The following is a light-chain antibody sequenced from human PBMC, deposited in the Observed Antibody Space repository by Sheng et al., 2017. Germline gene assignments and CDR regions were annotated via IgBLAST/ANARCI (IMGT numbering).Light chain of an antibody. CDR3: QHYGWSPRS. V-gene: IGKV3-20*01. CDR2: GAS. CDR1: QSISSSH. J-gene: IGKJ2*03. Sequence: EIVLTQSPGTLSLSPGERATLSCRTSQSISSSHLAWYQQKAGQAPRLLLYGASTRATGIPDRFGGSGSGTDFTLTITRLEPEDLAVYYCQHYGWSPRSFGQGTKLEIK.